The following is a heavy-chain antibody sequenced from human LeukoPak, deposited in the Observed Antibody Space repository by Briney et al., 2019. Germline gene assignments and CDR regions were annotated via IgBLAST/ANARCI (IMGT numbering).Heavy chain of an antibody. CDR1: GGSISSYY. CDR3: ARDKYYDSSGFQYASDI. D-gene: IGHD3-22*01. Sequence: SETLSLTCTVSGGSISSYYWSWIRQPPGKGLEWIGYIYYSGSTNYNPSLKSRVTISVDTSKNQFSLKLSSVTAADTAVYYCARDKYYDSSGFQYASDIWGQGTMVTVSS. J-gene: IGHJ3*02. CDR2: IYYSGST. V-gene: IGHV4-59*01.